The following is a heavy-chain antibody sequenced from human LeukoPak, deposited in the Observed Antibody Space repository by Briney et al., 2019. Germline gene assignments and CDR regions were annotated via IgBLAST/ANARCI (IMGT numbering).Heavy chain of an antibody. CDR1: GFSISGYW. Sequence: GGSLRLSCVAPGFSISGYWMSWVRQAPGKGLEWVANIKQDGSEKNYVGSVKGRFTISRDNAKNSLYLEMDSLRAEDTAVYYCYSATPDYWGQGTLVTVSS. CDR2: IKQDGSEK. CDR3: YSATPDY. J-gene: IGHJ4*02. D-gene: IGHD2-15*01. V-gene: IGHV3-7*01.